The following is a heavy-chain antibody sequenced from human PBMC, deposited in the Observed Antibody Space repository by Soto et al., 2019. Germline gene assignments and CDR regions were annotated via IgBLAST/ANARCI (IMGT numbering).Heavy chain of an antibody. CDR2: ISWNSGSI. D-gene: IGHD5-12*01. Sequence: SLKISCAASGFTFDDYAMHWVRQAPGKGLEWVSGISWNSGSIGYADSVKGRFTISRDNAKNSLYLQMNSLRAEDTALYYCAKATVEMATIENWYFDLWGRGTLVTVSS. J-gene: IGHJ2*01. CDR3: AKATVEMATIENWYFDL. CDR1: GFTFDDYA. V-gene: IGHV3-9*01.